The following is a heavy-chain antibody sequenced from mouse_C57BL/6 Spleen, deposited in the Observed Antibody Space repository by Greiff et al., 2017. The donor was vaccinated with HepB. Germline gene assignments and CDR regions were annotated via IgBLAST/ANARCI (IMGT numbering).Heavy chain of an antibody. CDR2: IDPETGGT. V-gene: IGHV1-15*01. D-gene: IGHD1-1*01. CDR3: TRSMDYGSSYFDY. J-gene: IGHJ2*01. Sequence: VQLQQSGAELVRPGASVTLSCKASGYTFTDYEMHWVKQTPVHGLEWIGAIDPETGGTAYNQKFKGKAILTADKSSSTAYMALRSLTSEDSAVYYCTRSMDYGSSYFDYWGQGTTLTVSS. CDR1: GYTFTDYE.